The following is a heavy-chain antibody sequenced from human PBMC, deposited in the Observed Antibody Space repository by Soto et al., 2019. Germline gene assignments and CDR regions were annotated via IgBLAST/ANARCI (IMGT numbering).Heavy chain of an antibody. CDR1: GGNFNNYA. CDR2: IIPIIDTT. J-gene: IGHJ3*01. CDR3: AREPRDRDAFNL. V-gene: IGHV1-69*06. Sequence: QVQLVQSGAEVKKPGSSVKVSCKASGGNFNNYAISWVRQAPAQGLQWMGGIIPIIDTTHYAQKLQGRVTISADRGRTTVYMELTGLTSDDSATYFCAREPRDRDAFNLWCQGKVVPVSS. D-gene: IGHD2-21*01.